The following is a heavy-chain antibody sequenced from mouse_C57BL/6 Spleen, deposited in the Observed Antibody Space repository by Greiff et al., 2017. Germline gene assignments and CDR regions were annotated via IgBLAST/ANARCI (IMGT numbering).Heavy chain of an antibody. J-gene: IGHJ4*01. D-gene: IGHD4-1*01. CDR3: GLTGRAMDY. CDR2: IDTEDGET. V-gene: IGHV14-2*01. CDR1: GFNIKDYY. Sequence: EVQLQQSGAELVKPGASVKLSCTASGFNIKDYYMHWVKQRTEQGLEWIGRIDTEDGETKYVPKFQGKATITADTASNTAYLQLSSLTSEDAAVYYCGLTGRAMDYWGQGTSVTVSS.